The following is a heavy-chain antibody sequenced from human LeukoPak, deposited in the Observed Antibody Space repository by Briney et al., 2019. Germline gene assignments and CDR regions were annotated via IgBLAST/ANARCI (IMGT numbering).Heavy chain of an antibody. V-gene: IGHV3-48*03. CDR1: GLTFSSYE. J-gene: IGHJ4*02. Sequence: GGSLRLSCAASGLTFSSYEMNWVRQAPGKGLGWVSYISSSGSTIYYADSVKGRFTISRDNAKSSLYLQMNSLRAEDTAVYYCARESYDSSGYYIFFDYWGQGTLVTVSS. CDR3: ARESYDSSGYYIFFDY. CDR2: ISSSGSTI. D-gene: IGHD3-22*01.